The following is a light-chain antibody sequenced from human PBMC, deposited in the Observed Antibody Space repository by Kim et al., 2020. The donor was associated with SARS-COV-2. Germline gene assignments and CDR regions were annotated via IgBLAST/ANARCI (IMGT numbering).Light chain of an antibody. CDR2: KAS. J-gene: IGKJ1*01. V-gene: IGKV1-5*03. Sequence: AAVGDRVTITCRASQSISTWLAWYQQKSGKAPKLLIYKASSLQSGVPSRFSGSGSGTEFTLTISSLQPDDFATYYCQQYVTYSVTFGQGTKVDIK. CDR3: QQYVTYSVT. CDR1: QSISTW.